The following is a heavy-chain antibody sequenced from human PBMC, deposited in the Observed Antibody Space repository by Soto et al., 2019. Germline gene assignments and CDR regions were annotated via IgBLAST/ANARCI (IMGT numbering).Heavy chain of an antibody. CDR2: ISSSGTTI. Sequence: QVQLVESGGGLVKPGGSLRLSCAASGFTFSDHYMSWIRQAPGKGLEWVSYISSSGTTIYYADSVKGRFTISRDNAKNSLYTQMNGLRAEDTAVYYCARVHSSGYYYFDYWGQGTLVTVSS. CDR3: ARVHSSGYYYFDY. V-gene: IGHV3-11*01. D-gene: IGHD3-22*01. CDR1: GFTFSDHY. J-gene: IGHJ4*02.